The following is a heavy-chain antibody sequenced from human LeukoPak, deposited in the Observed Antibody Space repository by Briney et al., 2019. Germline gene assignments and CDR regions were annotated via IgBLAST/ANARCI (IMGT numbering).Heavy chain of an antibody. V-gene: IGHV4-59*12. CDR1: GASISPYY. J-gene: IGHJ2*01. D-gene: IGHD4-23*01. CDR2: INSRGSA. CDR3: ARGNSGDFYWYFDL. Sequence: SETLSLTCTVSGASISPYYWSWIRQPPGKGLEWIGYINSRGSATYNPSLKSRVTISVDRSKNQFSLKLTSVTAADTAVYYCARGNSGDFYWYFDLWGRGTLVTVSS.